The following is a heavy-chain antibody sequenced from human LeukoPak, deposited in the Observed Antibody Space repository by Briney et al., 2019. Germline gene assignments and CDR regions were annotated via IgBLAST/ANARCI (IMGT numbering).Heavy chain of an antibody. CDR1: GFTFSSYA. J-gene: IGHJ4*02. D-gene: IGHD2-2*01. CDR3: ARDLVGYCSSTSCSPGY. CDR2: ISSSSSYI. V-gene: IGHV3-21*01. Sequence: GGSLRLSCAASGFTFSSYAMSWVRQAPGKGLEWVSSISSSSSYIYYADSVKGRFTISRDNAKNSLYLQMNSLRAEDTAVYYCARDLVGYCSSTSCSPGYWGQGTLVTVSS.